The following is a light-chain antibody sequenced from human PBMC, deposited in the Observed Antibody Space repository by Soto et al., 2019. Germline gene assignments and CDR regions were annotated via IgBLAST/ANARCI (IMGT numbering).Light chain of an antibody. CDR2: KAS. CDR1: QSISSW. V-gene: IGKV1-5*03. Sequence: QSPSTLSASVGDRVTITCRASQSISSWLAWYQQKPGKAPKLLIYKASSLESGVPSRFSGSGSGTEFTLTISSLQPDDFATYYCQQYNSYWTFGQGTKVDIK. J-gene: IGKJ1*01. CDR3: QQYNSYWT.